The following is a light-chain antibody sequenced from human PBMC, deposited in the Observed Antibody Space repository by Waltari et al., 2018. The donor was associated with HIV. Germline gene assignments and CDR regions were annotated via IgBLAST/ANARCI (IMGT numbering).Light chain of an antibody. V-gene: IGLV2-11*01. CDR1: SSDVGGYNY. CDR2: DVT. Sequence: QSALTQPRSVSGSPGQSVTISCTGTSSDVGGYNYVPWYQQHPGKAPKLMISDVTKRPSGVPDRFSGSKSGNTASLTISGLQAEDEADYYCCSYAGSSYVFGIGTKVTVL. CDR3: CSYAGSSYV. J-gene: IGLJ1*01.